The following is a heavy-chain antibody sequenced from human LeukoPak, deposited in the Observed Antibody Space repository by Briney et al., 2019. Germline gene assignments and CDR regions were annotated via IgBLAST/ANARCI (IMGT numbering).Heavy chain of an antibody. CDR2: ISAYNGNT. D-gene: IGHD3-9*01. Sequence: ASVTVSCTASGYTFTSYGISWVRQAPGQGLEWMGWISAYNGNTNYAQKLQGRATMTTDTSTSTAYMELRSLRSDDTAVYYCARGSFPSDDILTGPFDNWGQGTLVTVSS. V-gene: IGHV1-18*01. CDR1: GYTFTSYG. CDR3: ARGSFPSDDILTGPFDN. J-gene: IGHJ4*02.